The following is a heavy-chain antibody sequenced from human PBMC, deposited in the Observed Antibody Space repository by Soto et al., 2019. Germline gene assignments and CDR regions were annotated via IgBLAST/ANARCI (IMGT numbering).Heavy chain of an antibody. Sequence: QVQLQESGPGLVKPSQTLSLTCTVSGGSISSGGYYWSWIRQHPGKGLEWIGYIYYSGSTYYNPTLKSRVTISVDTSKNQFSLKLSSVTAADTAVYYCARVCGGDCHYGMDVWGHGTTVTVSS. J-gene: IGHJ6*02. CDR1: GGSISSGGYY. CDR2: IYYSGST. D-gene: IGHD2-21*02. V-gene: IGHV4-31*03. CDR3: ARVCGGDCHYGMDV.